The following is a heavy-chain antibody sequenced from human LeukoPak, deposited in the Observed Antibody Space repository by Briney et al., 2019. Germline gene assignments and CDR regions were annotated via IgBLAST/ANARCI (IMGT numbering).Heavy chain of an antibody. D-gene: IGHD1-26*01. CDR3: ARRPYSGSPNWFDP. CDR2: INLGDSDT. CDR1: GHRFTNHW. Sequence: GESLQISCEVSGHRFTNHWIGRVRQMPGKGLEWMGIINLGDSDTKYSPSFQGQVTISLDKSISTAYLQWRSLKASDTAMYYCARRPYSGSPNWFDPWGQGTLVTVSS. J-gene: IGHJ5*02. V-gene: IGHV5-51*01.